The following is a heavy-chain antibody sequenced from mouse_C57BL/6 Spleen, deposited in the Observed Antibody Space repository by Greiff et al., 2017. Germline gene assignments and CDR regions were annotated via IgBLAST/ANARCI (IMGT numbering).Heavy chain of an antibody. CDR1: GYSITSGYY. CDR3: ARAHEFWFAY. Sequence: EESGPGLVKPSQSLSLTCSVTGYSITSGYYWNWIRQFPGNKLEWMGYISYDGSNNYNPSLKNRISITRDTSKNQFFLKLNSVTTEDTATYYCARAHEFWFAYWGQGTLVTVSA. J-gene: IGHJ3*01. CDR2: ISYDGSN. V-gene: IGHV3-6*01.